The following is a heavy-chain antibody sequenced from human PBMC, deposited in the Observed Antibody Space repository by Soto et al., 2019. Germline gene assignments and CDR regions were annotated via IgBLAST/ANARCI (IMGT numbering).Heavy chain of an antibody. D-gene: IGHD2-2*01. CDR1: GGSISGYY. Sequence: LSLTCTVSGGSISGYYWSWVRQPAGKGLEWVGRIYSDGTTNYSPSLKSRVTMSLDTSKDQFSLHLNSVTAADTAVYYCSRVGCSNSKCYTRGMDVWGQGTTVTVSS. J-gene: IGHJ6*02. V-gene: IGHV4-4*07. CDR2: IYSDGTT. CDR3: SRVGCSNSKCYTRGMDV.